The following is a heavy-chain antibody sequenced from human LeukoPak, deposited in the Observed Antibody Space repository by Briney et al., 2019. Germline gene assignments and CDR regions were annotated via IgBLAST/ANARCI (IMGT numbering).Heavy chain of an antibody. D-gene: IGHD2-8*01. J-gene: IGHJ6*03. CDR3: ARPMVYAYYYYMDV. Sequence: PSETLSLTCTVSGGPISSYYWSWIRQPPGKGLEWIGYIYYSGSTNYNPSLKSRVTISVDTSKNQFSLKLSSVTAADTAVYYCARPMVYAYYYYMDVWGKGTTVTVSS. V-gene: IGHV4-59*08. CDR1: GGPISSYY. CDR2: IYYSGST.